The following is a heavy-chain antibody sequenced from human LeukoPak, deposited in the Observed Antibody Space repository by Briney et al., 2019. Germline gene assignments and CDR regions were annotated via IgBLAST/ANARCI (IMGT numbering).Heavy chain of an antibody. CDR3: ARGYGDYVYYYYYGMDV. V-gene: IGHV4-38-2*01. CDR1: GYSISSGYY. Sequence: SETLSLTCAVSGYSISSGYYWGWIRQPPGQGLEWIGSIYHSGSTYYNPSLKSRVTISVDTSKNQFSLKLSSVTAADTAVYYCARGYGDYVYYYYYGMDVWGKGTTVTVSS. D-gene: IGHD4-17*01. J-gene: IGHJ6*04. CDR2: IYHSGST.